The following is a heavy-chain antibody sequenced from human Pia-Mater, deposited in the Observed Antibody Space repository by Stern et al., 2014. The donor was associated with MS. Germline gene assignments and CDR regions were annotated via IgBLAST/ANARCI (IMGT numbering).Heavy chain of an antibody. J-gene: IGHJ2*01. D-gene: IGHD3-10*01. CDR3: AGMVRDDWYFDL. Sequence: VQLVESGAEVKKPGASVKVSCKVSGYTLTELSMHWVRQAPGKGLEWMGGFDPEDGETIYAQKFQGRVTMTEDTSTDTAYMELSSLRSEYTAVYYCAGMVRDDWYFDLWGRGTLVTVSS. CDR2: FDPEDGET. CDR1: GYTLTELS. V-gene: IGHV1-24*01.